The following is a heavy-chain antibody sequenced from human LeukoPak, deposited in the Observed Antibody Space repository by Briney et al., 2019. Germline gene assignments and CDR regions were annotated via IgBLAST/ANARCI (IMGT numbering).Heavy chain of an antibody. CDR1: GLTFSDYY. V-gene: IGHV3-11*05. J-gene: IGHJ4*02. CDR2: ISSSTHYT. D-gene: IGHD6-25*01. Sequence: GGSLRLSCAASGLTFSDYYMTWIRQAPGKGLEWVSYISSSTHYTNYADSVKGRFTISRDNAKNSLYLQMNSLRAEDTAVYYCARDPETWQAAWGQGTLVTVSS. CDR3: ARDPETWQAA.